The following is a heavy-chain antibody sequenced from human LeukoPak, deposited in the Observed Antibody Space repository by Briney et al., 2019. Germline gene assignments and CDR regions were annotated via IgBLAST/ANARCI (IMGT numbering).Heavy chain of an antibody. V-gene: IGHV4-34*01. J-gene: IGHJ5*02. CDR2: INHSGST. CDR1: GGSFSGYY. D-gene: IGHD2-15*01. CDR3: ARGGIVVVVAATGWFDP. Sequence: PSETLSLTCAVYGGSFSGYYWSWIRLPPGKGLEWVGEINHSGSTNYNPSIKSRVTISVDTSKKQFSLKLSSVTAADMAGYYCARGGIVVVVAATGWFDPWGEGTLVTVSS.